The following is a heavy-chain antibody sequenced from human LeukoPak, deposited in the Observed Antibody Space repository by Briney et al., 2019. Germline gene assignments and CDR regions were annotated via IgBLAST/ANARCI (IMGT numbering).Heavy chain of an antibody. Sequence: GGSLRLSCAASGFTFSSYGMHWVRQAPGKGLEWVAVIWYDGSNKYYADSVKGRFTISRDNAKNSPYLQMNSLRVEDTALYYCARVWAWGSGNYFDNWGQGTLVTVSS. CDR3: ARVWAWGSGNYFDN. CDR1: GFTFSSYG. CDR2: IWYDGSNK. V-gene: IGHV3-33*01. D-gene: IGHD7-27*01. J-gene: IGHJ4*02.